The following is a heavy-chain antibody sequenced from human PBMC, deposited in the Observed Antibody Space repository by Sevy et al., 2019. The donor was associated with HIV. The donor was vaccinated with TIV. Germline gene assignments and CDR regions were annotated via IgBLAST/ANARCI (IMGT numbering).Heavy chain of an antibody. Sequence: SETLSLTCTVSGGSISNYYWSWIRQPPGKGLEWVGYIYYSGTAHSNPSLKSRVTISVDTSKNQLSLMLNSVTAADTAVYYCAREIIGYGSGRVFDNWGQGGLVTVSS. CDR1: GGSISNYY. J-gene: IGHJ4*02. V-gene: IGHV4-59*13. CDR3: AREIIGYGSGRVFDN. D-gene: IGHD3-10*01. CDR2: IYYSGTA.